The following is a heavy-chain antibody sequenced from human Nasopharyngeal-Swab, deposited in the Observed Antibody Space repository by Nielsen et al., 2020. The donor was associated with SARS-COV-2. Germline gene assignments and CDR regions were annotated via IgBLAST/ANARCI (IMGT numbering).Heavy chain of an antibody. V-gene: IGHV4-34*01. CDR2: VSQGGGT. D-gene: IGHD2/OR15-2a*01. CDR3: ARGGAGVVTSPVLGLGPYYSYYYMDV. Sequence: WIRQPPGKGLEWIGEVSQGGGTNYNPSLKNRVTISVATSKNQFSLKLSSVTAAETAVYYCARGGAGVVTSPVLGLGPYYSYYYMDVWGKGTTGTVSS. J-gene: IGHJ6*03.